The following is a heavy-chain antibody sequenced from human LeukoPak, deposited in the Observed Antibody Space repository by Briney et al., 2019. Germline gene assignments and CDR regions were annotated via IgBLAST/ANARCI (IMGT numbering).Heavy chain of an antibody. CDR3: ARVLSLFYFDY. CDR2: ISSSGSTI. V-gene: IGHV3-48*03. Sequence: PGGSLRLSCAASGFTFSSYEMNWVRQAPGKGLEWVSYISSSGSTIYYADSVKGRFTISRDNAKNSLYLQMNSLRAEDTAVYYCARVLSLFYFDYWAREPWSPSPQ. CDR1: GFTFSSYE. D-gene: IGHD2-21*01. J-gene: IGHJ4*02.